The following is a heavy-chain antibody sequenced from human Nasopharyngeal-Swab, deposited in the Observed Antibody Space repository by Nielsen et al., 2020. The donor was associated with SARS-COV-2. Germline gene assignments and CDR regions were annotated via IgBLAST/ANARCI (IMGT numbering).Heavy chain of an antibody. J-gene: IGHJ6*03. CDR3: ARFYTAMAGRAYHYMDV. D-gene: IGHD5-18*01. CDR1: GGTFSSYA. V-gene: IGHV1-69*13. Sequence: SVKVSCKASGGTFSSYAISWVRQAPGQGLEWMGGIIPIFGTANYAQKFQGRVTITADESTSTAYMELSSLRSEDTAVNYCARFYTAMAGRAYHYMDVWGKGTTVTVSS. CDR2: IIPIFGTA.